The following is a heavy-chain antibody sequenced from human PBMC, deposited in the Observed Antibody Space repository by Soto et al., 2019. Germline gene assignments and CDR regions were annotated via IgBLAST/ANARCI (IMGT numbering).Heavy chain of an antibody. Sequence: SDTLALTCSFSGVSSISVDCCICVRHPPGKGLEWIGEIYHSGSTNYNPSLKSRVTISVDKSKNQFSLKLSSVTAADTDVYYCARWGLNKVNTQFEYWGKRNMVSVSS. CDR3: ARWGLNKVNTQFEY. J-gene: IGHJ4*02. D-gene: IGHD4-17*01. V-gene: IGHV4-4*02. CDR2: IYHSGST. CDR1: GVSSISVDC.